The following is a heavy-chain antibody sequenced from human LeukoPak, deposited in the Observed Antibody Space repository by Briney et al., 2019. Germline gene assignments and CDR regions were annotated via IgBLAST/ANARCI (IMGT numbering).Heavy chain of an antibody. CDR1: GYTFTSYY. Sequence: ASVKVSCKASGYTFTSYYMHWVRQAPGQGLEWMGIINPSGGSTSYAQKFQGRVTMTRDTSTSTGYMELSSLRSEDTAVYYCARAGRDIVLMVYAMALDYWGQGTLVTVSS. J-gene: IGHJ4*02. V-gene: IGHV1-46*03. CDR3: ARAGRDIVLMVYAMALDY. CDR2: INPSGGST. D-gene: IGHD2-8*01.